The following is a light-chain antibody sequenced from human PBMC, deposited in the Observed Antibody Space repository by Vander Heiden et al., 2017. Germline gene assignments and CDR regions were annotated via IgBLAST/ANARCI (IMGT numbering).Light chain of an antibody. J-gene: IGLJ2*01. CDR1: NMGSKS. CDR2: DDS. CDR3: QLWDRSSDHPRVV. Sequence: SYVLTQPPSVSVAPGQTARITCGGNNMGSKSVNWYQQNPGPAPALVVFDDSDRPSGIPARFSGSNSGNTATLTISRVEAGEEAADYCQLWDRSSDHPRVVFGGGTKLTVL. V-gene: IGLV3-21*02.